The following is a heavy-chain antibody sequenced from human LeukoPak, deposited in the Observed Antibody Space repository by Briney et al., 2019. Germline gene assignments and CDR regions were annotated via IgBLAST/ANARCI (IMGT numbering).Heavy chain of an antibody. Sequence: GESLKISCKGSGYKFSTSWIGWVRQMPGKGLEWVGIMYPGDLDTRYSPSFEGQVIISAYQSISTAYLQWNSLEASDTAMYYCARRGNGRDAFDIWGQGTMVTVSS. V-gene: IGHV5-51*01. CDR3: ARRGNGRDAFDI. J-gene: IGHJ3*02. CDR2: MYPGDLDT. D-gene: IGHD2-15*01. CDR1: GYKFSTSW.